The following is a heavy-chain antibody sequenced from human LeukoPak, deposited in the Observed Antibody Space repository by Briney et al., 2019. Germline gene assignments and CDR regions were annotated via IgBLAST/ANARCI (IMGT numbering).Heavy chain of an antibody. V-gene: IGHV1-2*02. CDR2: INPNSGGT. J-gene: IGHJ3*02. CDR1: GYTFTGYY. Sequence: GASVKVSCKASGYTFTGYYMHWVRQAPGQGLEWMGWINPNSGGTNYAQKFQGRVTMTRDTSISTAYVELSRLRSDDTAVYYCARVWGVTYYDFWSGYESSFDIWGQGTMVTVSS. CDR3: ARVWGVTYYDFWSGYESSFDI. D-gene: IGHD3-3*01.